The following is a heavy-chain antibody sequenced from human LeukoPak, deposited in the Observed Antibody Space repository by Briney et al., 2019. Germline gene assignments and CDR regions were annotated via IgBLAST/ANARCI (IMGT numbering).Heavy chain of an antibody. CDR1: GYTFTSYD. CDR2: MNPNSGNT. Sequence: ASVTVSCTASGYTFTSYDINWVRQATGQGLEWMGWMNPNSGNTGYAQKFQGRVTMTRNTSISTAYMELSSLRSEDTAVYYCARDEVDYYGMDVWGQGTTITVSS. J-gene: IGHJ6*02. CDR3: ARDEVDYYGMDV. V-gene: IGHV1-8*01. D-gene: IGHD3-10*01.